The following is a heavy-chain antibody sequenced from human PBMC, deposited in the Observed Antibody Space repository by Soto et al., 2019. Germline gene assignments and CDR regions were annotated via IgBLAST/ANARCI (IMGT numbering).Heavy chain of an antibody. CDR3: ARAARAAVFRGAFNY. D-gene: IGHD3-16*01. Sequence: QVQLVQSGAEVKKPGASVKVSCKASGYTFTSYGISWVRQAPGQGLEWMGWISGYNANTNYAQKLQARVTMTTDTSTTTAYMELRNLRSDDTAVYFCARAARAAVFRGAFNYWGQGTLVTVSS. V-gene: IGHV1-18*01. J-gene: IGHJ4*02. CDR2: ISGYNANT. CDR1: GYTFTSYG.